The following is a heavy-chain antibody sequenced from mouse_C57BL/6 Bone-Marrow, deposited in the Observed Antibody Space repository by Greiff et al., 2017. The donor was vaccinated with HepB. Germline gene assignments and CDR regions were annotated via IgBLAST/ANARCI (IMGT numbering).Heavy chain of an antibody. CDR2: IDPSDSYT. CDR3: AREGYYGSYWYFDV. J-gene: IGHJ1*03. D-gene: IGHD1-1*01. Sequence: QVQLQQPGAELVKPGASVKLSCKASGYTFTSYWMQWVKQRPGQGLEWIGEIDPSDSYTNYNQKFKGKATLTVDTSSRTAYMQLSSLTSEDSAVYYCAREGYYGSYWYFDVWGTGTTVTVSS. V-gene: IGHV1-50*01. CDR1: GYTFTSYW.